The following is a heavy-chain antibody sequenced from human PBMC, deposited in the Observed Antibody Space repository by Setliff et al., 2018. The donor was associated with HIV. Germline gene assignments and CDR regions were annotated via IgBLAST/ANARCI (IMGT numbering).Heavy chain of an antibody. V-gene: IGHV3-74*01. CDR2: INVDGSSI. CDR3: ARLPQDVRSSIDF. D-gene: IGHD6-6*01. J-gene: IGHJ4*02. Sequence: GGSLRLSCGASGFTFDDYTMHWVRQVPGKGLEWLSRINVDGSSIIYADSVKGRFTISRDNAKNTLFLQMNSLRAEDTAVYYCARLPQDVRSSIDFWGQGTLVTVSS. CDR1: GFTFDDYT.